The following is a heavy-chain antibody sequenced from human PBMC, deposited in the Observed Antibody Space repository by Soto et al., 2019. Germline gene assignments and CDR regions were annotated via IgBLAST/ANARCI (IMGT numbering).Heavy chain of an antibody. J-gene: IGHJ6*02. D-gene: IGHD3-10*01. CDR3: ARGDMVRGVIIIAYYYYGMDV. CDR1: GYTFTGYY. CDR2: INPNSGGT. Sequence: SVKVSCKASGYTFTGYYMHWVRQAPGQGLEWMGWINPNSGGTNYTQKFQGWVTMTRDTSISTAYMELSRLRSDDTAVYYCARGDMVRGVIIIAYYYYGMDVWGQGTTVTVSS. V-gene: IGHV1-2*04.